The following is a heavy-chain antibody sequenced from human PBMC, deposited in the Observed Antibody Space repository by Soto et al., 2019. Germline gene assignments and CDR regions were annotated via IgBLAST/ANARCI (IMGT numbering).Heavy chain of an antibody. D-gene: IGHD5-18*01. V-gene: IGHV1-46*01. J-gene: IGHJ4*01. Sequence: GASVKVSCKASGYSFTSYSMHWVRQAPGQGLEWMGVINPSGGSANYAQKFQGRITVTSDTSTTTVYMELSSLTSEDTAVYYCARGRIQLWYPFDYWG. CDR1: GYSFTSYS. CDR2: INPSGGSA. CDR3: ARGRIQLWYPFDY.